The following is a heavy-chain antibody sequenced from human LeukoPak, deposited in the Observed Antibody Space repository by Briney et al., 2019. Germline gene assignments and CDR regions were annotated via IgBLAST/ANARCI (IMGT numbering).Heavy chain of an antibody. CDR3: ARLSRATPDY. CDR1: GFTFSNYE. Sequence: GGSLRLSCADSGFTFSNYEMVWVRQAPGKGLEWASYISSTGRTMYYADSVKGRFTISRDNAKKSLYLQMNSLRAEDTAVYYCARLSRATPDYWGQGTLVTVSS. J-gene: IGHJ4*02. V-gene: IGHV3-48*03. CDR2: ISSTGRTM.